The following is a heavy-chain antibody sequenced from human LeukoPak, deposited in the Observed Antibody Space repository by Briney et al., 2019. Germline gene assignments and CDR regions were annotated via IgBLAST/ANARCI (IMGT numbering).Heavy chain of an antibody. CDR3: ARQSMGPSTNLDY. D-gene: IGHD2-8*01. CDR2: IYPGDSDT. Sequence: GESLKISCKGSGYRFTSYWIGWVRQMPGKGLEGMGIIYPGDSDTRYSPSFQGQVTISADKSISTAYLQWSSLKASDTAMYYCARQSMGPSTNLDYWGQGTLVTVSS. V-gene: IGHV5-51*01. CDR1: GYRFTSYW. J-gene: IGHJ4*02.